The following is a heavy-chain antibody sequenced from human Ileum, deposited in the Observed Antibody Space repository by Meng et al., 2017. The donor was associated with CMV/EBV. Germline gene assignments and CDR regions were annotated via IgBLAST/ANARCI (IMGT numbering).Heavy chain of an antibody. J-gene: IGHJ3*02. CDR1: GGSISSGDYC. CDR2: ISYNGNS. D-gene: IGHD5-18*01. Sequence: SETLSLTCSVSGGSISSGDYCWSWIRQPPGKGLEWIGYISYNGNSYYNPSLKSRVSISLDTSKNQFSLKLSSLTAADTAVYYCARNVYTYGFDAFDIWGQGTMVTVSS. CDR3: ARNVYTYGFDAFDI. V-gene: IGHV4-30-4*02.